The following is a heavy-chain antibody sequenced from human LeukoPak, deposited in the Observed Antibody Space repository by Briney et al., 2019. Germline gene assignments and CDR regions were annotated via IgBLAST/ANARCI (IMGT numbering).Heavy chain of an antibody. Sequence: SETLSLTCAVYGGSFSGYYWSWIRRPPGKGLEWIGEIYHSGSTNYNPSLKSRVTISVDKSKNQFSLKLSSVTAADTAVYYCAREVRIAAAGRENYYYYMDVWGKGTTVTVSS. CDR1: GGSFSGYY. D-gene: IGHD6-13*01. CDR2: IYHSGST. V-gene: IGHV4-34*01. J-gene: IGHJ6*03. CDR3: AREVRIAAAGRENYYYYMDV.